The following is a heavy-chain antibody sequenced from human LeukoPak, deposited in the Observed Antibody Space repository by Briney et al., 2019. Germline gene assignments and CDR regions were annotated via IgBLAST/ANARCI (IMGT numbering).Heavy chain of an antibody. J-gene: IGHJ5*02. V-gene: IGHV4-38-2*02. CDR3: ARAYSSSWYFNWFDP. D-gene: IGHD6-13*01. CDR1: GYSISSGYF. Sequence: SETLSLTCTVSGYSISSGYFWGWIRQPPGKGLEWIGTIYNSGSTYYNASLESRVTISVDTSKNQFSLKLSSVTAADTAVYYCARAYSSSWYFNWFDPWGQGPLVTVSS. CDR2: IYNSGST.